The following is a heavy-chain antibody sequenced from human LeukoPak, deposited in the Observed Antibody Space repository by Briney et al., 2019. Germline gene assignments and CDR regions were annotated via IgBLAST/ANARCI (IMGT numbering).Heavy chain of an antibody. V-gene: IGHV1-2*02. J-gene: IGHJ4*02. CDR3: ASRPDTSSVTLFDY. CDR1: GYTFTGYY. CDR2: INPNSGGT. Sequence: ASVKVSCKASGYTFTGYYIHWVRQAPGQGLEWMGWINPNSGGTNYAQKFQGRVTMTRDTSISTAYIELSRLRSDDTAIYYCASRPDTSSVTLFDYWGQGALVTVSS. D-gene: IGHD6-19*01.